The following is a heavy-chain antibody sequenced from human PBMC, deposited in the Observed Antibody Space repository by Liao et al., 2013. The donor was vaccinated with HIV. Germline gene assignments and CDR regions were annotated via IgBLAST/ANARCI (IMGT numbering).Heavy chain of an antibody. Sequence: QVQLQESGPGLLKPSETLSLTCTVSGGSISSYYWSWIRQPPGKGLEWIGYIYYSGSTNYNPSLKSRVTISVDTSKNQFSLKLSSVTAADTAVYYCARVRGSGSYVPLYYYYMDVWGKGTTVTVSS. CDR3: ARVRGSGSYVPLYYYYMDV. V-gene: IGHV4-59*12. CDR2: IYYSGST. CDR1: GGSISSYY. D-gene: IGHD1-26*01. J-gene: IGHJ6*03.